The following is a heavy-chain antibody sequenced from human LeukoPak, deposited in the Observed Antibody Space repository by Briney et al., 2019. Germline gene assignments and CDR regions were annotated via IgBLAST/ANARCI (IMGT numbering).Heavy chain of an antibody. CDR1: GFTFSSYE. CDR3: TRGGASDY. CDR2: IRSKAYGGTT. J-gene: IGHJ4*02. Sequence: PGGSLRLSCAASGFTFSSYEMNWVRQAPGKGLEWVGFIRSKAYGGTTEYAASVKGRFTISRDDSKSIAYLQMNSLITEDTAVYYCTRGGASDYWGQGTLVTVSS. V-gene: IGHV3-49*04. D-gene: IGHD1-26*01.